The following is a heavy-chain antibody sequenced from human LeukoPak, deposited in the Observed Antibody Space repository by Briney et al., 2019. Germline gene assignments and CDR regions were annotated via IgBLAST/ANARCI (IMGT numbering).Heavy chain of an antibody. V-gene: IGHV1-2*06. CDR2: INPNSGGT. CDR3: ARDIPGYSSGWQRGFDY. CDR1: GYTFTGYY. D-gene: IGHD6-19*01. Sequence: ASVKVSCKASGYTFTGYYMHWVRQAPGQGLEWMGRINPNSGGTNYAQKFQGRVTMTRDTSISTAYMELSRLRSDDTAVYYCARDIPGYSSGWQRGFDYWGQGTLATVSS. J-gene: IGHJ4*02.